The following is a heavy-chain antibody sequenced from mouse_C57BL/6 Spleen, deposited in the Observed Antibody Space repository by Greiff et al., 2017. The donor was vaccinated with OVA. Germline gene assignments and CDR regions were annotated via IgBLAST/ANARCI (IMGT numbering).Heavy chain of an antibody. V-gene: IGHV5-17*01. CDR2: ISSGSSTI. CDR3: ARRRGYAMDY. CDR1: GFTFSDYG. J-gene: IGHJ4*01. Sequence: EVQRVESGGGLVKPGGSLKLSCAASGFTFSDYGMHWVRQAPEKGLEWVAYISSGSSTIYYADTVKGRFTISRDKAKNTLYLQMTSLRSEDTAMYYCARRRGYAMDYWGQGTSVTVSS.